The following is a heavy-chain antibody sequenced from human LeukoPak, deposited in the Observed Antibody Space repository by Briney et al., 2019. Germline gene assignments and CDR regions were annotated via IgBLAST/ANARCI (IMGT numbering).Heavy chain of an antibody. CDR1: GYTFTGYY. J-gene: IGHJ4*02. D-gene: IGHD2-2*01. CDR2: INPNSGGT. V-gene: IGHV1-2*02. Sequence: ASVKVSCKASGYTFTGYYMHWVRQAPGQGLEWMGWINPNSGGTNYAQKFQGRVTMTRDTSISTAYMELSRLRSDDTAVYYCARGGYCSSTSCYRIDYWGQRTLVTVSS. CDR3: ARGGYCSSTSCYRIDY.